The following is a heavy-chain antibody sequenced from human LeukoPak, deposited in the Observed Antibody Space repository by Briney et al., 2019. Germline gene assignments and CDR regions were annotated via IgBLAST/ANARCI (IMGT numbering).Heavy chain of an antibody. D-gene: IGHD4-23*01. J-gene: IGHJ4*02. CDR2: INHSGST. CDR3: ARVTYGGNSASPTVDY. Sequence: KPSETLSLTCAVYGGSFSGYYWSWIRQPPGKGLEWIGEINHSGSTNYNPSLKSRVTISVDTSKNQYSLKLSSVTAADTAVYYCARVTYGGNSASPTVDYWGQGTLVTVSS. V-gene: IGHV4-34*01. CDR1: GGSFSGYY.